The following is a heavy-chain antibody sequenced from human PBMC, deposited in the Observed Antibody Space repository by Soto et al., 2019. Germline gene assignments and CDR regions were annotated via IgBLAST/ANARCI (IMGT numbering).Heavy chain of an antibody. CDR1: GYTFTSYY. J-gene: IGHJ4*02. V-gene: IGHV1-46*01. D-gene: IGHD3-3*01. Sequence: ASVKVSCKASGYTFTSYYMHWVRQAPGQGLEWMGIINPSGGSTSYEQKFQGRVTMTRDTSTRTVYMELSSLRSEDTDVYYCARVGFFARGRKSYYDFWSGYYAYYFDYWGKGTLVTVSS. CDR3: ARVGFFARGRKSYYDFWSGYYAYYFDY. CDR2: INPSGGST.